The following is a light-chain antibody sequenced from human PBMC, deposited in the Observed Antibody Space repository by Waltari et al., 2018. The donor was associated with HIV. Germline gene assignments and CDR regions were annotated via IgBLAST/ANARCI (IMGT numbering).Light chain of an antibody. CDR1: SSDVGSYNL. J-gene: IGLJ2*01. CDR3: CSYANSSDV. Sequence: QSALTQPASLSGSPGQSIPISSTGTSSDVGSYNLFSWYQQHPGKAPKFITYDVSNRPSGVSNRFSGSKSGNTASLTISGLQAEDEADYYCCSYANSSDVFGGGTKVTVL. CDR2: DVS. V-gene: IGLV2-23*02.